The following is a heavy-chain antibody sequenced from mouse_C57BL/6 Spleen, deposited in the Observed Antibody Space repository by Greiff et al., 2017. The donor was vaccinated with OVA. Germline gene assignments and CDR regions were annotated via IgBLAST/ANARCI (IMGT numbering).Heavy chain of an antibody. J-gene: IGHJ2*01. CDR2: ISYDGSN. CDR1: CFSFTSGYY. Sequence: ESGPGFVKPSQSLSLTCSVSCFSFTSGYYWYWIRQLPGNMLEWMGYISYDGSNNSHPSLTNRISITRATSTNQFFLKLNSVATEDTATCYCARGNYGYDFDYWGQGTTLTVSS. CDR3: ARGNYGYDFDY. D-gene: IGHD2-2*01. V-gene: IGHV3-6*01.